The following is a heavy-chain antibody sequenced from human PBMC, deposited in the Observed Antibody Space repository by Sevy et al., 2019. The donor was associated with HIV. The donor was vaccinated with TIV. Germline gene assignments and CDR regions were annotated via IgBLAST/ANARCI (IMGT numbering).Heavy chain of an antibody. Sequence: GGSLRLSCAASGFTFSKYSMSWVRQPPGKGREWVSTLSFGCGEINYADSVKGRFPISRDNSKSSVYLQMNNLRPEDTAVYYCAREGCTKPHDYWGQGTLVTVSS. D-gene: IGHD2-8*01. CDR2: LSFGCGEI. CDR3: AREGCTKPHDY. V-gene: IGHV3-23*01. J-gene: IGHJ4*02. CDR1: GFTFSKYS.